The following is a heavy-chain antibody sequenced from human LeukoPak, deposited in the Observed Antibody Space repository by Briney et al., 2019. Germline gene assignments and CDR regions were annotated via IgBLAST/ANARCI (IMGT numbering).Heavy chain of an antibody. CDR1: GYTFTSYY. V-gene: IGHV1-46*01. Sequence: ASVTVSCKASGYTFTSYYLHWLRQAPGQGRKWMGIINPSGCTTTYPQKFQGTVTIIRNPSTGTVYMELSSLRSEDTAVYYCARSDGNWFDPWGQGTRVTVSS. CDR2: INPSGCTT. J-gene: IGHJ5*02. D-gene: IGHD2-8*01. CDR3: ARSDGNWFDP.